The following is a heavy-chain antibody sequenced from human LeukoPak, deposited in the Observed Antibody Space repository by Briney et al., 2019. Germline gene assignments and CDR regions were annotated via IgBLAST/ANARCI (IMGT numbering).Heavy chain of an antibody. Sequence: GGSLRLSCAASGFTFSTYAMSWVRQAPGKGLEWVSSISTSSTYIYYADSGKGRFTISRDNAKNSLYLQMNSLRAEDTAVYYCARDPPFIIGTTFFDYWGQGTLVTVSS. V-gene: IGHV3-21*01. CDR3: ARDPPFIIGTTFFDY. CDR1: GFTFSTYA. CDR2: ISTSSTYI. J-gene: IGHJ4*02. D-gene: IGHD1-20*01.